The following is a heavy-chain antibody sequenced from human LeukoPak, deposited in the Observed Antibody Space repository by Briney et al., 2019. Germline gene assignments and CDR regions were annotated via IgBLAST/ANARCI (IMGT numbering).Heavy chain of an antibody. CDR3: AKDVYGDYGGLDY. D-gene: IGHD4-17*01. Sequence: GGSLRLSCAASGFPFSTYAMSWVRQAPGKGLDWVSSIRGSDGSTYYADSVKGRFAISRDNSKKTLYLQMNSLRAEDTAAYYCAKDVYGDYGGLDYWGQGTLVTVSS. J-gene: IGHJ4*02. CDR2: IRGSDGST. CDR1: GFPFSTYA. V-gene: IGHV3-23*01.